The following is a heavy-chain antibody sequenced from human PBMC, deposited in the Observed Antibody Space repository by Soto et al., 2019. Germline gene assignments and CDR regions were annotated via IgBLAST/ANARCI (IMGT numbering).Heavy chain of an antibody. Sequence: QPGGSLRLSCAASGFTFSTYAMHWVRQAPGKGLEWVAVIANDGSNKYYADSVKGRFTISRDNSKNTLFLQMNSLTTEDTAVYYCVRESAGYNGTWLFDYWGQGTQVTVSS. CDR2: IANDGSNK. J-gene: IGHJ4*02. CDR1: GFTFSTYA. CDR3: VRESAGYNGTWLFDY. D-gene: IGHD1-20*01. V-gene: IGHV3-30*04.